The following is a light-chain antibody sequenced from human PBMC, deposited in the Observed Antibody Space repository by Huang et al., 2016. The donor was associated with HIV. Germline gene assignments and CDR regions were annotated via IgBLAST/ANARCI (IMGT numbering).Light chain of an antibody. J-gene: IGKJ1*01. CDR1: QSVNNK. CDR3: QQYNDWPRT. Sequence: EIVMTQFPGTVSVSPGERATLSCRASQSVNNKLAWYQQKPGQAPRLLIYGPSTRAGGIPARVSGSGSGTEFTLTITSLQSEDFAVYYCQQYNDWPRTFGQGTKAEIK. V-gene: IGKV3-15*01. CDR2: GPS.